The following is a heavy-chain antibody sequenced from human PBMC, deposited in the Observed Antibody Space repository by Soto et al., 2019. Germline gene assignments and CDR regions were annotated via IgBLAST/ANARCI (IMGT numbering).Heavy chain of an antibody. CDR3: ARSLDSSGWDTIWFDP. Sequence: EVQLVESGGGLVQPGGSLRLSCAASGFTFSSYWMIWVRQAPGKGLEWVANMKQDGSEKNYVDSVKGRFTISRDNTKNSLYLQMNSLRAEDTAVYYCARSLDSSGWDTIWFDPWGQGTLVTVSS. J-gene: IGHJ5*02. CDR1: GFTFSSYW. CDR2: MKQDGSEK. D-gene: IGHD6-19*01. V-gene: IGHV3-7*01.